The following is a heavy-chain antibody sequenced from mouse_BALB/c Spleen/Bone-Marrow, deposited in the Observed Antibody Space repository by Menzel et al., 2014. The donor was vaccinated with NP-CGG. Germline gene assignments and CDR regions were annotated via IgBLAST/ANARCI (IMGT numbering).Heavy chain of an antibody. V-gene: IGHV4-1*02. Sequence: EVKVIESGGGLVQPGGSLKLSCAASGFDFSRYWMSWVRQAPGKGPEWIGEINPDSSTINYTPSLKGKFIIPRDNAKKTLYLQMSKVRSEDTALYYCARQGYYGRSDYWGQGTTLTVSS. CDR2: INPDSSTI. J-gene: IGHJ2*01. D-gene: IGHD1-1*01. CDR1: GFDFSRYW. CDR3: ARQGYYGRSDY.